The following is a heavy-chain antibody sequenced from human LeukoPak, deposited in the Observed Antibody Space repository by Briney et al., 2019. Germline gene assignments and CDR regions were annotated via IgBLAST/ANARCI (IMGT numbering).Heavy chain of an antibody. Sequence: ASVNVSCNASGYTFTNYVIHWVRQAPGQRPEWMGWINAGNGDTKYSHHFQGRVTITRDTSASTAYMEMSSLTSEDTALYYCARDDCGDTCYPGGYWGQGTLVTVSS. CDR3: ARDDCGDTCYPGGY. D-gene: IGHD2-2*01. V-gene: IGHV1-3*01. J-gene: IGHJ4*02. CDR1: GYTFTNYV. CDR2: INAGNGDT.